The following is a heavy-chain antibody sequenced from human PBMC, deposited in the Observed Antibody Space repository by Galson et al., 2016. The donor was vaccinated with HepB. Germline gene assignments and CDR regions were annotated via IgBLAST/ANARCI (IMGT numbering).Heavy chain of an antibody. CDR2: ISAYDGHT. D-gene: IGHD2/OR15-2a*01. Sequence: SVKVSCKASGYSFTSYAITWVRQAPGLGLEWMGWISAYDGHTKYAQTLHDRVTMTIDSSTTTAYMELRSLRFDDTALYYCARDVQYRFDSWGQGTLVTVSS. CDR1: GYSFTSYA. J-gene: IGHJ4*02. V-gene: IGHV1-18*01. CDR3: ARDVQYRFDS.